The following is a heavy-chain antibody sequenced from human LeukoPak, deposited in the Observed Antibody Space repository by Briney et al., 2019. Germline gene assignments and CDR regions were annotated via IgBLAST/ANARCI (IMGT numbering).Heavy chain of an antibody. CDR3: ARGLAGLLRGGLDV. CDR2: IYYSGSA. CDR1: GGSISSDGYY. J-gene: IGHJ6*04. Sequence: PSQTLSLTCTVSGGSISSDGYYWSWIRQHPGKGLEWIGYIYYSGSAYYNPALKSRVTISVDTSKNQFSLKLSSVTAADTAVYYCARGLAGLLRGGLDVWGKGTTITVSS. D-gene: IGHD3-10*01. V-gene: IGHV4-31*03.